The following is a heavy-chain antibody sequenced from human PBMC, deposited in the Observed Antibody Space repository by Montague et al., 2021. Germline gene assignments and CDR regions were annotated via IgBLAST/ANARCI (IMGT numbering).Heavy chain of an antibody. CDR2: TSGRSTYI. J-gene: IGHJ6*02. CDR3: ARQEYGLDV. V-gene: IGHV3-21*01. CDR1: GFTFDSYD. Sequence: SLRLSCAGSGFTFDSYDMNWVRQAPGKGLGWVSSTSGRSTYIYYGDSMKGRVIISRDNAENSLYLQMNSLRVEDTAIYYCARQEYGLDVWGQGTTVTVSS.